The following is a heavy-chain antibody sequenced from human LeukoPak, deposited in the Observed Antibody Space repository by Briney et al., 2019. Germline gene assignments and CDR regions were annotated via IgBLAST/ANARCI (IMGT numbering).Heavy chain of an antibody. CDR1: GGSISSGSYY. J-gene: IGHJ6*03. CDR2: IYTSGST. D-gene: IGHD2-2*01. V-gene: IGHV4-61*02. CDR3: ARDWAPRYCSSTSCYRGFMDV. Sequence: SETLSLTCTVPGGSISSGSYYWSWIRQPAGKGLEWIGRIYTSGSTNYNPSLKSRVTISVDTSKNQFSLKLSSVTAADTAVYYCARDWAPRYCSSTSCYRGFMDVWGKGTTVTVSS.